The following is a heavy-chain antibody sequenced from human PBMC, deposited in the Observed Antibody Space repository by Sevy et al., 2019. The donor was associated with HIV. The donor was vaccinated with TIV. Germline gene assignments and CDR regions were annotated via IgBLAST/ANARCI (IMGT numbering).Heavy chain of an antibody. CDR3: AREQWLGHFDY. Sequence: GGSLRLSCAASGFTFSSYGMHWVRQAPGKGLEWVAVIWYDGSNKYYADSVKGGFTISRDNSKNRLYLQMDSLRAEDTAVYYCAREQWLGHFDYWGQGTLVTVSS. CDR2: IWYDGSNK. CDR1: GFTFSSYG. D-gene: IGHD6-19*01. J-gene: IGHJ4*02. V-gene: IGHV3-33*01.